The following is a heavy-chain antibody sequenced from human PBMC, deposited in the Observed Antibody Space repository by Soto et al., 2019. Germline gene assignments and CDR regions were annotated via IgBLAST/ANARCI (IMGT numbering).Heavy chain of an antibody. J-gene: IGHJ6*02. CDR2: IGAARDP. CDR3: ARAYTGRLPRRADYYYAMDV. CDR1: GFTFSNFD. D-gene: IGHD2-2*02. V-gene: IGHV3-13*05. Sequence: GGSLRLSCATSGFTFSNFDMHWVRQVPGKGLEWVSAIGAARDPYYLGSVKGRFTTSRENAKNSVYLQMNDLRAGDSAVYYCARAYTGRLPRRADYYYAMDVWGQGTTGTVSS.